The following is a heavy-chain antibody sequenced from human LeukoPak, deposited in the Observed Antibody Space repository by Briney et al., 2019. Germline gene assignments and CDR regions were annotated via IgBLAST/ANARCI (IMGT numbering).Heavy chain of an antibody. CDR1: GVSISSYY. CDR2: IYYSGST. V-gene: IGHV4-59*12. D-gene: IGHD3-10*01. Sequence: SETLSLTCTVSGVSISSYYWSWVRQPPGKGLEWIAYIYYSGSTNYNPSLKSRVTISVDTSKNQFSLKLSSVTAADTAVYYCARDLAHYGSGGDAFDIWGQGTMVTVSS. CDR3: ARDLAHYGSGGDAFDI. J-gene: IGHJ3*02.